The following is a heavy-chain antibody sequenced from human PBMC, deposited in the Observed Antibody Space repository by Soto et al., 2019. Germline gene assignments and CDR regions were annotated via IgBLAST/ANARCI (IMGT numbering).Heavy chain of an antibody. CDR1: GYTFTSYY. J-gene: IGHJ5*02. CDR2: INPSGGST. CDR3: ARDRYGQWLTHNWFDP. Sequence: GASVKVPCKASGYTFTSYYMHWVRQAPGQGLEWMGIINPSGGSTSYAQKFQGRVTMTRDTSTSTVYMELSSLRSEDTAVYYCARDRYGQWLTHNWFDPWGQGTLVTVSS. D-gene: IGHD6-19*01. V-gene: IGHV1-46*01.